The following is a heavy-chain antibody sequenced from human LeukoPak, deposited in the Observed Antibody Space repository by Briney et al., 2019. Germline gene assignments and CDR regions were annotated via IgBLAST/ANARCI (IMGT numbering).Heavy chain of an antibody. D-gene: IGHD4-17*01. V-gene: IGHV3-23*01. Sequence: GGSLRLSCAASGLTFSNYAMTWVRQAPGKGLEWVSSIVGSGDGTNYADSVKGRFTISRDNSKNTLYLQMNSLRVEDAAVYYCAEDPNGDYVGAFDDWGQGTMVTVSS. J-gene: IGHJ3*01. CDR2: IVGSGDGT. CDR1: GLTFSNYA. CDR3: AEDPNGDYVGAFDD.